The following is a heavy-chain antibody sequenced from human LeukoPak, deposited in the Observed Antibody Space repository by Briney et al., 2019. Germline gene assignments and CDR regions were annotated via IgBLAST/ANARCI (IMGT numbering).Heavy chain of an antibody. CDR2: IYYSGST. J-gene: IGHJ4*02. Sequence: SETLSLTCTVSGGSISRSTYYWGWIRQPPGKGLEWIGSIYYSGSTYYNPSLKSRVTISVDTSKNQFSLKLSSVTAADMAVYYCARFRMGGVVVTATPHPSRDGYNPGYWGQGTLVTVSS. V-gene: IGHV4-39*01. CDR1: GGSISRSTYY. D-gene: IGHD2-21*02. CDR3: ARFRMGGVVVTATPHPSRDGYNPGY.